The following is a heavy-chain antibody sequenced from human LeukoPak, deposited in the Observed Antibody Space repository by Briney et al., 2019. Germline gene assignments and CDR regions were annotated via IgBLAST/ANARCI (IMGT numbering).Heavy chain of an antibody. Sequence: PSETLSLTCTVSGGSISSGDYYWSWIRQPPGKGLEWIGYIYYSGSTYYNPSLKSRVTISEDRSKNQFSLKLSSVTAADTAVYYCARGDSRPDYWGQGILVTVSS. V-gene: IGHV4-30-4*08. J-gene: IGHJ4*02. CDR3: ARGDSRPDY. CDR1: GGSISSGDYY. CDR2: IYYSGST. D-gene: IGHD5-18*01.